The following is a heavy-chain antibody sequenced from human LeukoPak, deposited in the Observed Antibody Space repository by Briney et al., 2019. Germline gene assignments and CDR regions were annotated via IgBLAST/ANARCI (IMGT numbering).Heavy chain of an antibody. V-gene: IGHV1-2*02. D-gene: IGHD6-6*01. Sequence: AASVKVSCKASGYTFTGYYMHWVRQAPGQGLEWMGWINPNSGGTNYAQKFQGRVTMTRDTSISTAYMELSRLRSDDTAVYYCAREYSSSWDNYYYYMDVWGKGTTVTVSS. J-gene: IGHJ6*03. CDR3: AREYSSSWDNYYYYMDV. CDR2: INPNSGGT. CDR1: GYTFTGYY.